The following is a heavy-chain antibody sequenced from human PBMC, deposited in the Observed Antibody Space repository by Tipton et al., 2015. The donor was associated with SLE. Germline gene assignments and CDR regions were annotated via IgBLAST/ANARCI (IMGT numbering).Heavy chain of an antibody. Sequence: TLSLTCAVYGGSFSGYYWSWIRQPPGKGLEWIGEINHSGSTNYNLSLKSRVTISVDTSKNQFSLKLSSVTAADTAVYYCARAPGWLRVFDYWGQGTLVTVSS. D-gene: IGHD5-12*01. J-gene: IGHJ4*02. V-gene: IGHV4-34*01. CDR2: INHSGST. CDR3: ARAPGWLRVFDY. CDR1: GGSFSGYY.